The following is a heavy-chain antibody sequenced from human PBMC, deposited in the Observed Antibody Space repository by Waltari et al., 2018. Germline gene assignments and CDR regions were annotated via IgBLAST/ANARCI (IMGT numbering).Heavy chain of an antibody. CDR2: IYHSGST. J-gene: IGHJ3*02. D-gene: IGHD3-22*01. CDR1: GYSISSGYY. V-gene: IGHV4-38-2*02. CDR3: ARDQGADSSGSEGAFDI. Sequence: QVQLQESGPGLVKPSETLSLTCTVSGYSISSGYYWAWIRKPPGKGLEWIGSIYHSGSTYYNPSLKSRVTISVDTSKNQFSLKLSSVTAADTAVYYCARDQGADSSGSEGAFDIWGQGTMVTVSS.